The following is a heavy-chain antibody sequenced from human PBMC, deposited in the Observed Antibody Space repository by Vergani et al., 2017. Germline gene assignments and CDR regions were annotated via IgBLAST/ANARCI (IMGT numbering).Heavy chain of an antibody. J-gene: IGHJ3*02. Sequence: QLQLPESGPGLVKPSETLSLTCTVSGGSISSSSYYWGWIRQPPGKGLEWIGSIYYSGSTYYNPSLKSRVTISVDTSKNQFSLKLSSVTAADTAVYYCAREDIVVVVAARAGAFDIWGQGTMVTVSS. V-gene: IGHV4-39*07. D-gene: IGHD2-15*01. CDR2: IYYSGST. CDR3: AREDIVVVVAARAGAFDI. CDR1: GGSISSSSYY.